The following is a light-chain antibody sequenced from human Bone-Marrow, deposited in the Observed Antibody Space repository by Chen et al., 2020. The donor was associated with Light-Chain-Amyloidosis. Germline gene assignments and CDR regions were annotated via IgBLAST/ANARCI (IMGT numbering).Light chain of an antibody. Sequence: ESVLTQSPGTQSVSPGERVTLSCRASQSISSSFLAWYQQKPGQAPRLLIFVATSRATGIPDRFSGSGSGTDFTLTINRLEPEDFAVYYCQQYGSSITFGQGTRLDIK. CDR3: QQYGSSIT. J-gene: IGKJ5*01. CDR1: QSISSSF. V-gene: IGKV3-20*01. CDR2: VAT.